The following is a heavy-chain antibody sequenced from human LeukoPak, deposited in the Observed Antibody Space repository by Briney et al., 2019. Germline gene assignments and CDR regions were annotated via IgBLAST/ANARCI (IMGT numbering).Heavy chain of an antibody. CDR2: IYSGGNT. CDR1: GFTVSSNS. J-gene: IGHJ4*02. Sequence: GGSLRLSCTVSGFTVSSNSWSWVRQAPGKGLEWVSFIYSGGNTHYSDSVTGRCTISRDNSENTLYLQMISLRGEDTAVYYCESRHGQYSHSYHYWGQGTLVTVPS. D-gene: IGHD2-15*01. V-gene: IGHV3-53*01. CDR3: ESRHGQYSHSYHY.